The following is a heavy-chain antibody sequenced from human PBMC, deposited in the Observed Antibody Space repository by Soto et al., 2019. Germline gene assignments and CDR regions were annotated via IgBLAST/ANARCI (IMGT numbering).Heavy chain of an antibody. J-gene: IGHJ4*02. CDR2: ISYDGSNK. D-gene: IGHD2-15*01. Sequence: GGSLRLSCAASGFTFSSYAMHWVRQAPGKGLEWVAVISYDGSNKYYADSVKGRFTISRDNSKNTLYLQMNSLRAEDTAVYHCARDVSSRSGGSCCVFDYWGQGTLVTVSS. V-gene: IGHV3-30-3*01. CDR1: GFTFSSYA. CDR3: ARDVSSRSGGSCCVFDY.